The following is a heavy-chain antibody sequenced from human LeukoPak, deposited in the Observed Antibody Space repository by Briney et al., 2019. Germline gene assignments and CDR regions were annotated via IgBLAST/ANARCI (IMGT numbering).Heavy chain of an antibody. D-gene: IGHD4-17*01. J-gene: IGHJ4*02. V-gene: IGHV1-2*02. CDR1: GYTFTGYY. Sequence: ASVKVSCKASGYTFTGYYMHWVRQAPGQGLEWMGWINPNSGGTNYAQKFQGRVTMTRDTSISTAHMELSRLRSDDTAVYYCARRKKDYGDYSFDYWGQGTLVTVSS. CDR3: ARRKKDYGDYSFDY. CDR2: INPNSGGT.